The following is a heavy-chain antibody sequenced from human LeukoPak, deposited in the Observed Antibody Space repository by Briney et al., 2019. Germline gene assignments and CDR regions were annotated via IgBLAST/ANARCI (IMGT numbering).Heavy chain of an antibody. CDR1: GYSISSGYY. CDR3: AREGRYSSGWFDP. D-gene: IGHD3-9*01. Sequence: PSETLSLTCAVSGYSISSGYYWGWIRQPPGKGLEWIGSIYHSGSTYYNPSPKSRVTISVDTSKNQFSLKLSSVTAADTAVYYCAREGRYSSGWFDPWGQGTLVTVSS. CDR2: IYHSGST. J-gene: IGHJ5*02. V-gene: IGHV4-38-2*02.